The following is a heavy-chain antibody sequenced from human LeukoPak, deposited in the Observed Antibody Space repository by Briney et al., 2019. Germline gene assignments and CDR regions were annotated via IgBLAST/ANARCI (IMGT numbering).Heavy chain of an antibody. V-gene: IGHV3-21*01. CDR2: ISSSSTYI. CDR3: AREGYSNYFGY. Sequence: GGSLRLSCAASGFTFISYSMSWVRQAPGKGLEWVSSISSSSTYIYYADSVKGRFTISRDNAENSLYLQMNSLRAEDTAVYYCAREGYSNYFGYWGQGTLVTVSS. J-gene: IGHJ4*02. CDR1: GFTFISYS. D-gene: IGHD4-11*01.